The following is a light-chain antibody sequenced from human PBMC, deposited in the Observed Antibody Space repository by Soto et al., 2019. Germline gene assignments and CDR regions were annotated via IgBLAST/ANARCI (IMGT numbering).Light chain of an antibody. CDR2: GVT. CDR3: NSYTATRTYV. Sequence: QSALTQPASVSGSPGQPITISCSGTSSDVGAYNRVSWYQQYPGKAPKLIIYGVTNRPSGNSNRFSGSKSGITASLTISGLHPEYEADYYCNSYTATRTYVFGTGTKVTVL. CDR1: SSDVGAYNR. V-gene: IGLV2-14*01. J-gene: IGLJ1*01.